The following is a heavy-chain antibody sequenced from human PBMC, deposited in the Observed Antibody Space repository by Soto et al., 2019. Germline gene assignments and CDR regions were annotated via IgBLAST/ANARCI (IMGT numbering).Heavy chain of an antibody. V-gene: IGHV3-33*01. J-gene: IGHJ6*02. CDR1: GFTFSSYG. Sequence: VGSLRLSCAASGFTFSSYGMHWVRQAPGKGLEWVAVIWYDGSNKYYADSVKGRFTISRENSKNTLYLKMNSLRAEATAVYYCATGSFWSGYSYYYYYGMDVWGQGTTVTVSS. CDR3: ATGSFWSGYSYYYYYGMDV. D-gene: IGHD3-3*01. CDR2: IWYDGSNK.